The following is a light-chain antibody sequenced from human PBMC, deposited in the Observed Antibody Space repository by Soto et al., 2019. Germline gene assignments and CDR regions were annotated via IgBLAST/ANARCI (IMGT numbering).Light chain of an antibody. J-gene: IGLJ2*01. CDR3: ATWDYSLNVVL. Sequence: QSVLTQPASASGTPGQRVTISCSGSSSNIGSNTVSWYQHLPGTAPKLLIYYHNQRPSGVPDRFSGSKSGTSASLAISGLQSEDEANYYSATWDYSLNVVLFGGGTKLTVL. V-gene: IGLV1-44*01. CDR1: SSNIGSNT. CDR2: YHN.